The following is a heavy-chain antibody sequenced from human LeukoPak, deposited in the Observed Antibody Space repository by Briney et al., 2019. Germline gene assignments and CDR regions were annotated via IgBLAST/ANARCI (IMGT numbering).Heavy chain of an antibody. CDR1: GFTVSSNY. V-gene: IGHV3-66*01. Sequence: GGSLRLSCAASGFTVSSNYMSWVRQAPGKGLEWVSVIYSGGSTYYADSVKGRFTISRDNPKNTLYLQMNSLRAKDTAVYYCARSNPGDENDAFDIWGQGTMVTVSS. CDR2: IYSGGST. J-gene: IGHJ3*02. CDR3: ARSNPGDENDAFDI.